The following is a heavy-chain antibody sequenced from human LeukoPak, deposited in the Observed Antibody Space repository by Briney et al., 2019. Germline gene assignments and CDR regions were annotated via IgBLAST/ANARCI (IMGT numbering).Heavy chain of an antibody. CDR3: ARDFLARAFDI. J-gene: IGHJ3*02. V-gene: IGHV4-4*07. Sequence: SETLSLTCIVSGGSISNYYWSWIRQPPGKGLEWIGRIYTSGSTNYNPSLKGRVTISLDTSKKHLSLRLSSVTAADTAVYYCARDFLARAFDIWGQGTMVTVSS. CDR2: IYTSGST. CDR1: GGSISNYY. D-gene: IGHD2/OR15-2a*01.